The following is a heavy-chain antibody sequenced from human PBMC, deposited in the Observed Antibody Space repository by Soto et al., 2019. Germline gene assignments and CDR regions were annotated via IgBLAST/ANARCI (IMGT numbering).Heavy chain of an antibody. CDR3: ARGGGVYYFDY. D-gene: IGHD2-8*02. CDR2: IYYSGIT. J-gene: IGHJ4*02. V-gene: IGHV4-59*01. Sequence: PSETLSLTCTVSGGSISSYYWSWIRQPPGKGLEWIGYIYYSGITDYNPSLKSRVTISVDTSKSQFSLKLSSVTAADTALYYCARGGGVYYFDYWGQGTLVTVSS. CDR1: GGSISSYY.